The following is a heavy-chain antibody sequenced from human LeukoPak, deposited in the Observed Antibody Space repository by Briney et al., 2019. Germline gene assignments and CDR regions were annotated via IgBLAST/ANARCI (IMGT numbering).Heavy chain of an antibody. D-gene: IGHD3-22*01. V-gene: IGHV3-73*01. Sequence: GGSLRLSCAASGFTLSDSAMHWVRQASGKGLEWVARIRSKANNYATAYAESVKGRFTMSRDDSKNTAYLQMNSLKTEDTAVYYCTRGYCDSSGYYDSWGQGTLVTVSS. CDR1: GFTLSDSA. CDR3: TRGYCDSSGYYDS. J-gene: IGHJ5*01. CDR2: IRSKANNYAT.